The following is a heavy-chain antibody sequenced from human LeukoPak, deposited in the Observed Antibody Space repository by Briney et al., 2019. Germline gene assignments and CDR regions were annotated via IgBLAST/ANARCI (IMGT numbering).Heavy chain of an antibody. CDR2: IWYDGSNK. V-gene: IGHV3-33*08. Sequence: PGGSLRLSCAASGFTFSSYAMSWVRQAPGKGLEWVAVIWYDGSNKYYADSVKGRFTISRDNSKNTLYLQMNSLRAEDTTVYYCARDVHSSGWYAVFYYGMDVWGQGTTVTVSS. J-gene: IGHJ6*02. D-gene: IGHD6-19*01. CDR3: ARDVHSSGWYAVFYYGMDV. CDR1: GFTFSSYA.